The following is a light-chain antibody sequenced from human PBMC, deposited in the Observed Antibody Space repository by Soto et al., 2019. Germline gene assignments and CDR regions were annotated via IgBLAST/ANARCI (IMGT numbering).Light chain of an antibody. V-gene: IGKV3D-20*01. CDR2: DAS. CDR1: QRINDNY. Sequence: DTVLTQSPATLSLSPGDRATLSCGASQRINDNYLAWYQQKPGLAPRLLIYDASTRAPGIPDRFSGSGSGADFTLTISRLEPEDFAVYYCQQYSNLPPNTFGQGTKLEIK. J-gene: IGKJ2*01. CDR3: QQYSNLPPNT.